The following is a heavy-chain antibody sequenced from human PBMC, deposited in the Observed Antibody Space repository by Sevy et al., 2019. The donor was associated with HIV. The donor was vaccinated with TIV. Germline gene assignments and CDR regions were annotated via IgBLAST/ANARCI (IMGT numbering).Heavy chain of an antibody. Sequence: SETLSLTCTVSGGSISSSSYYWGWIRQPPGKGLQWIGSIYYTGNTYYNPSLKSRVITSVDTSKNQFSLKLSSVTAADTALYYCARQTAHYYDGSGLDDIFDIWGRGTMVTVSS. D-gene: IGHD3-22*01. J-gene: IGHJ3*02. V-gene: IGHV4-39*01. CDR1: GGSISSSSYY. CDR3: ARQTAHYYDGSGLDDIFDI. CDR2: IYYTGNT.